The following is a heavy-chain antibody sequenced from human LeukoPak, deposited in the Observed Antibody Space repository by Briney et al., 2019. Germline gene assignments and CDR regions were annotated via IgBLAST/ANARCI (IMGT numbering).Heavy chain of an antibody. D-gene: IGHD6-13*01. CDR1: GFTFSSYA. J-gene: IGHJ4*02. CDR2: INNNGGST. V-gene: IGHV3-23*01. Sequence: GGSLRLSCAASGFTFSSYAMSWVRQAPGKGLEWVSHINNNGGSTSYADSVKGRFTISRDTSQNTLYLQMNTLRAEDTAQYYCWYSHGYWGQGTLVTVSS. CDR3: WYSHGY.